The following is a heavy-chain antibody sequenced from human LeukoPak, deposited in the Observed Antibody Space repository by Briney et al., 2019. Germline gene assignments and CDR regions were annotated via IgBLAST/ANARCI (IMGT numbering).Heavy chain of an antibody. D-gene: IGHD6-13*01. Sequence: PSETLSLTCTVSGGSISSYYWSWIRQPPGKGLEWIGYIYYSGSTNYNPSLKSRVTISVDTSKNQFSLKLSSVTAADTAVYYCAGAPAAAGILPFQNWFDPWGQGTLVTVSS. CDR2: IYYSGST. J-gene: IGHJ5*02. CDR1: GGSISSYY. V-gene: IGHV4-59*01. CDR3: AGAPAAAGILPFQNWFDP.